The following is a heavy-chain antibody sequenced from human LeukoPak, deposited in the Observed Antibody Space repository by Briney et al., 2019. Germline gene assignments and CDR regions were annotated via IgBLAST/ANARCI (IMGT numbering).Heavy chain of an antibody. CDR3: ARFSSIAAAFDY. Sequence: SETLSLTCTVSRYSISSGYYWGWIRQPPGKGLEWIGSIYHSGSTYYNPSLKSRVTISVDMSKNQFSLNLSSVTAADTAVYYCARFSSIAAAFDYWGLGTLVTVSS. CDR2: IYHSGST. J-gene: IGHJ4*02. CDR1: RYSISSGYY. V-gene: IGHV4-38-2*02. D-gene: IGHD6-13*01.